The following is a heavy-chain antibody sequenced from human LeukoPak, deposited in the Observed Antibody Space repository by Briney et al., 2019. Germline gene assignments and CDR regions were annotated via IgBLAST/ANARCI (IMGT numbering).Heavy chain of an antibody. Sequence: SETLSLTCTVSGGSISSYYWSWIRQPPGKGLEWIGYIYYSGSTNYNPSLKSRVTISVDTSKNQFSLKLSSVTAADTAVYYCARGSSGYDYFDYWGQGTLVTVSS. D-gene: IGHD3-22*01. V-gene: IGHV4-59*08. J-gene: IGHJ4*02. CDR1: GGSISSYY. CDR3: ARGSSGYDYFDY. CDR2: IYYSGST.